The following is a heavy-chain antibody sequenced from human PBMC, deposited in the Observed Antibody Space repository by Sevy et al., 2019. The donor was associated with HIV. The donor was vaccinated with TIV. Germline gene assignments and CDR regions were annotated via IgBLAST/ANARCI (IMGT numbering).Heavy chain of an antibody. J-gene: IGHJ3*02. CDR1: GFTFGDYA. CDR2: IRSKAYGGTT. D-gene: IGHD6-13*01. Sequence: GGSLRLSCTASGFTFGDYAMSWFRQAPGKRLEWVGFIRSKAYGGTTEYAASVKGRFTISRDDSKSIAYLQMNSLKTDDTAVYYCTRVTFYSSSWYLYSDDAFDIWGQGTMVTVSS. V-gene: IGHV3-49*03. CDR3: TRVTFYSSSWYLYSDDAFDI.